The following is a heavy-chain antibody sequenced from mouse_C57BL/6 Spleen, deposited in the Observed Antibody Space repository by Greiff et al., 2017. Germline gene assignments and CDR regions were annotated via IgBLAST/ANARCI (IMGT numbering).Heavy chain of an antibody. J-gene: IGHJ1*03. Sequence: VQLKESGPVLVKPGASVKMSCKASGYTFTDYYMNWVKQSHGKSLEWIGVINPYNGGTSYNQKFKGKATLTVDKSSSTAYMELNSLTSEDSAVYYCARGNYCNYPSYWYFDVWGTGTTVTVSS. V-gene: IGHV1-19*01. CDR3: ARGNYCNYPSYWYFDV. CDR1: GYTFTDYY. D-gene: IGHD2-1*01. CDR2: INPYNGGT.